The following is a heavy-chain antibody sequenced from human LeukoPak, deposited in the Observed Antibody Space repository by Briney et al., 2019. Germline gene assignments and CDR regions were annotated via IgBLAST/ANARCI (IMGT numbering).Heavy chain of an antibody. CDR3: ARGDYDSSGYYLVDY. CDR1: GFTFSSYG. D-gene: IGHD3-22*01. Sequence: GGSLRLSCAASGFTFSSYGMHWVRQAPGKGLEWVAVIWYDGSNKYYADSVKGQFTISRDNSKNTLYLQMNSLRAEDTAVYYCARGDYDSSGYYLVDYWGQGTLVTVSS. J-gene: IGHJ4*02. V-gene: IGHV3-33*01. CDR2: IWYDGSNK.